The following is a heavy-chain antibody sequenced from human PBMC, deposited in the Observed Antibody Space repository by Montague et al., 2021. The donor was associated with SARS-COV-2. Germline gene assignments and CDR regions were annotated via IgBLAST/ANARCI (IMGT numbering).Heavy chain of an antibody. CDR1: GFTSNKYS. CDR3: ARAHSGSYSVGGDAFDL. V-gene: IGHV3-21*01. Sequence: SLRLSCAASGFTSNKYSMNWVRQAPGKGLEWVSSISTSSLYIYYTDSVKGRFTVARANAKNSVFLEMNSLRVEDTAVYYCARAHSGSYSVGGDAFDLWGRGTLVTVSS. J-gene: IGHJ3*01. D-gene: IGHD5/OR15-5a*01. CDR2: ISTSSLYI.